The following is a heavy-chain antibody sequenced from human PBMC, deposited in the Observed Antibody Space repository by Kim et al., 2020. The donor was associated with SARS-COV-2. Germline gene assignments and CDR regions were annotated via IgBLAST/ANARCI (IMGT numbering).Heavy chain of an antibody. J-gene: IGHJ4*02. CDR1: GFTFSSYA. CDR2: ISYDGSNK. D-gene: IGHD2-21*02. CDR3: ASCFCSGGDCCRFDY. V-gene: IGHV3-30*04. Sequence: GGSLRLSCAASGFTFSSYAMHWVRQAPGKGLEWVAVISYDGSNKYYADSVKGRFTISRDNSKNTLYLQMNSLRAEDTAVYYCASCFCSGGDCCRFDYWGQGTLVTVSS.